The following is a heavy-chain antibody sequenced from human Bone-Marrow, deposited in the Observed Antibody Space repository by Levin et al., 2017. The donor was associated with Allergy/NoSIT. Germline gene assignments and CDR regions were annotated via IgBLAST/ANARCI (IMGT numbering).Heavy chain of an antibody. CDR1: GFNFHAYG. Sequence: GESLKISCAVSGFNFHAYGMTWVRQAPGKGLEWVSTIRGSDDSTYYRDSVKGRFVVSRDSSEDTLYLDMHSLRVEDTALYYCATFDYSYCGYYFDYWGQGTPVTVSS. CDR2: IRGSDDST. V-gene: IGHV3-23*01. J-gene: IGHJ4*02. D-gene: IGHD4-11*01. CDR3: ATFDYSYCGYYFDY.